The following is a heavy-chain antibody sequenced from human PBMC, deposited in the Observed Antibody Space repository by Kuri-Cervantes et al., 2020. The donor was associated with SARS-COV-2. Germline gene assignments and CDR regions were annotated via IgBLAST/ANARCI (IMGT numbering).Heavy chain of an antibody. D-gene: IGHD4-17*01. J-gene: IGHJ6*02. CDR3: AREGGDYGDYYYYGMDV. CDR1: GFTFSSYS. Sequence: GESLKISCAAPGFTFSSYSMNWVRQAPGKGLEWVSYISSSGSIIYYADSVKGRFTISRDNAKNSLYLQMNSLRAEDTAVYYCAREGGDYGDYYYYGMDVWGQGTTVTVSS. CDR2: ISSSGSII. V-gene: IGHV3-48*04.